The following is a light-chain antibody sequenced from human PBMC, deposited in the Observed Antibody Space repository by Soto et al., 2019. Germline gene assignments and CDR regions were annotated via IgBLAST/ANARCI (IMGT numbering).Light chain of an antibody. CDR3: QQYKSHSYT. Sequence: DIPMTQSPSSLSASVGDGVTITCRASQRISNYVNWYQRKPGKAPKLLIYDASSLETGVPSRFSGYGSGTEFTLTISSLQPDDFATYYCQQYKSHSYTFGQGTKVDIK. CDR1: QRISNY. V-gene: IGKV1-5*01. J-gene: IGKJ2*01. CDR2: DAS.